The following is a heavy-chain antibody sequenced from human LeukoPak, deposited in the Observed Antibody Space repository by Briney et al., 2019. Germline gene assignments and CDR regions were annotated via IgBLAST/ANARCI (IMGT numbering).Heavy chain of an antibody. V-gene: IGHV3-23*01. J-gene: IGHJ6*04. Sequence: GSLRLSCAASGFTFNNYAMNWVRQAPGKGLEWVSSITSSGDTTHYADSVRGRFTISRDNSGNTLSLQMTSLRAEDTAVYYCAKGVLSGMRYYYGMDVWGKGTTVTVSS. CDR3: AKGVLSGMRYYYGMDV. D-gene: IGHD3-10*01. CDR2: ITSSGDTT. CDR1: GFTFNNYA.